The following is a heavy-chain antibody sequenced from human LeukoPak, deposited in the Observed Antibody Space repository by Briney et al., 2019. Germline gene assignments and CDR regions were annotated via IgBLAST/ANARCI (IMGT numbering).Heavy chain of an antibody. V-gene: IGHV1-46*01. Sequence: ASVKVSCKASGYTFTRYYMHWVRQAPGQGLEWMGIINPSGGSTSYAQKFQGRVTMTRDTSTSTVYMELSSLRSEDTAVYYCARDWDIIAAAMGDLDYWGQGTLVTVSS. CDR3: ARDWDIIAAAMGDLDY. CDR2: INPSGGST. CDR1: GYTFTRYY. J-gene: IGHJ4*02. D-gene: IGHD6-13*01.